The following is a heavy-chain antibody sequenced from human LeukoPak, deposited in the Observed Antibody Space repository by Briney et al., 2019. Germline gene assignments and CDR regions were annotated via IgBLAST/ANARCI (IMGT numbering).Heavy chain of an antibody. CDR2: IYYSGST. CDR1: GGSISSSSYY. Sequence: SETLSLTCTVSGGSISSSSYYWGWIRQPPGKGLEWIGSIYYSGSTYYNPSLKSRVTISVDTSKNQFSLKVSSVTAADTAVYYCARLMRLSGSLTDYWGQGTLVTVSS. CDR3: ARLMRLSGSLTDY. V-gene: IGHV4-39*01. D-gene: IGHD3-10*01. J-gene: IGHJ4*02.